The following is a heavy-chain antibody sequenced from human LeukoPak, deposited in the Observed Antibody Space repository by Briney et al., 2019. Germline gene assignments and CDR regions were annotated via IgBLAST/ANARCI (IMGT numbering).Heavy chain of an antibody. CDR2: IIPILGIA. Sequence: GASVKVSCKASGGTFSSYAISWVRQAPGQGLEWMGRIIPILGIANYAQKFQGRVTITADKSTSTAYMELSSLRSEDMAVYYCARDYYDSSGYSLWGQGTLVTVSS. CDR3: ARDYYDSSGYSL. CDR1: GGTFSSYA. D-gene: IGHD3-22*01. V-gene: IGHV1-69*04. J-gene: IGHJ4*02.